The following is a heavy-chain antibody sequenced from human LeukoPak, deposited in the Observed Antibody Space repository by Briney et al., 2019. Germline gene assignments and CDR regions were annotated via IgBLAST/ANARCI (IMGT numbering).Heavy chain of an antibody. CDR1: GGSFSGYY. Sequence: SETLSLTCAVYGGSFSGYYWSWIRQPPGKGLEWIGEINHSGSTNYNPSLKSRVTISVDTSKNQFSLKLSSVTAADTAVYYCAKDQGSRVGYNYYFDSWGQGTLVTVSS. V-gene: IGHV4-34*01. D-gene: IGHD5-24*01. J-gene: IGHJ4*02. CDR2: INHSGST. CDR3: AKDQGSRVGYNYYFDS.